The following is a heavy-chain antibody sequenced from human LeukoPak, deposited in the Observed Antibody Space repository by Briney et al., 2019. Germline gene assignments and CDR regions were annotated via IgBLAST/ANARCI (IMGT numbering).Heavy chain of an antibody. CDR1: GGSLSGGDYY. CDR2: IYSSGSS. D-gene: IGHD3-3*01. V-gene: IGHV4-61*02. Sequence: PSQTLSLTCTVSGGSLSGGDYYWSWIRQPAGKGLEWNGRIYSSGSSNYNPSLRSRVTISVDTSKNHFSLKLSSVTAADTAVYYCARGSWSGYYKALEYFQHWGQGTLVTVSS. J-gene: IGHJ1*01. CDR3: ARGSWSGYYKALEYFQH.